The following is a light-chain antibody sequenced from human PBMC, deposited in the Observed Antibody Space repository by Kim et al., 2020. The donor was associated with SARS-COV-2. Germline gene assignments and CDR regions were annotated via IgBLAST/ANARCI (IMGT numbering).Light chain of an antibody. CDR3: QQYYSYPMYT. V-gene: IGKV1-8*01. CDR2: AAS. Sequence: AIRMTQSPSSFSASTGDRVTITCRASQGISSYLAWYQQKPGKAPKLLIYAASTLQSGVPSRFSGSGSGTDFTLTISCLQSEDFATYYCQQYYSYPMYTFGQVTKLEI. J-gene: IGKJ2*01. CDR1: QGISSY.